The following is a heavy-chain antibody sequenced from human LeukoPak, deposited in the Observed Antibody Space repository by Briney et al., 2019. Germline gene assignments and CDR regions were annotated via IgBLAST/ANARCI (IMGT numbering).Heavy chain of an antibody. V-gene: IGHV5-51*01. CDR3: ARQEAAGTGYYYYGMDV. CDR1: GYTFTSTW. Sequence: GESLKISCKGSGYTFTSTWIGWVRQMPGKGLEWMGIIYPGDSDTRYSPSFQDQVTISADKSISTAYLQWSSLKASDTAMYYCARQEAAGTGYYYYGMDVWGQGTTVTVSS. J-gene: IGHJ6*02. D-gene: IGHD6-13*01. CDR2: IYPGDSDT.